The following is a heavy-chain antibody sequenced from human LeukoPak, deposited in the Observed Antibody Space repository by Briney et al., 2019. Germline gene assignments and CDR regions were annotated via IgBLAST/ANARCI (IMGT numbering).Heavy chain of an antibody. V-gene: IGHV3-30*02. J-gene: IGHJ5*02. D-gene: IGHD6-13*01. CDR2: VRGDGSNE. Sequence: GGSLRLSCAGSGFTFRSYAMSWVRQAPGKGLEWVAFVRGDGSNEYYPDSVKGRFTISRDNSRNTLYLQMNSLRAEDTAIYYCVKGGSSSHNWFDPWGQGTLVTVSS. CDR1: GFTFRSYA. CDR3: VKGGSSSHNWFDP.